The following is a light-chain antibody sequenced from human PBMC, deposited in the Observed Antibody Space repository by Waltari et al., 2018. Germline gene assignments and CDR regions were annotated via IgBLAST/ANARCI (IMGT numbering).Light chain of an antibody. V-gene: IGLV3-19*01. CDR3: NSRDSSGNLVV. Sequence: SSELTQAPAVSVALGQTVRITCQGDSLRSYYASRYQQKPGQAPVLVIYGKNNRPSGIPDRFSGSSSGNTASLTITGAQAEDEADYYCNSRDSSGNLVVFGGGTKLTVL. CDR2: GKN. J-gene: IGLJ2*01. CDR1: SLRSYY.